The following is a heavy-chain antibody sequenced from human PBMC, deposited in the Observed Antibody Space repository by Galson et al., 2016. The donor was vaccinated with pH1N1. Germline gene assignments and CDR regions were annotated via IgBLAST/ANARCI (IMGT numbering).Heavy chain of an antibody. V-gene: IGHV1-69*05. CDR1: GVTFNSNA. D-gene: IGHD2-15*01. J-gene: IGHJ5*02. CDR2: IIPMFGIT. Sequence: SVKVSCKASGVTFNSNAFTWVRQAPGRGPEWMGGIIPMFGITNYAQKFQGRVTISRDELKSTAYMELSSLTSEDTAVYYCARGQGYHLQRGWFDPWGQGTLVSVPS. CDR3: ARGQGYHLQRGWFDP.